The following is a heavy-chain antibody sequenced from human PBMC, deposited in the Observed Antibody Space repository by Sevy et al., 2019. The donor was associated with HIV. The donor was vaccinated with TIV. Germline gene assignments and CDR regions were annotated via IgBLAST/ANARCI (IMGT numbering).Heavy chain of an antibody. CDR3: ARDLVLPATTDYYYYGMDV. CDR1: GFTFSTYN. V-gene: IGHV3-21*01. Sequence: GGSLRLSCAASGFTFSTYNMNWVRQAPGKGLEWVSSISSSSTYIYYADSVKGRFTISRDNAKNSLYLQMNSLRAEDTAVYYCARDLVLPATTDYYYYGMDVWCQGPRSPSP. J-gene: IGHJ6*02. D-gene: IGHD2-15*01. CDR2: ISSSSTYI.